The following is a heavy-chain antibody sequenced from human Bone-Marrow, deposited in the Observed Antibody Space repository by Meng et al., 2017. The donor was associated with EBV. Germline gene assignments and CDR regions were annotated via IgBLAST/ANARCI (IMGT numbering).Heavy chain of an antibody. D-gene: IGHD3-10*01. CDR3: ASESGRGFTPDY. Sequence: QVHLLQSGAEVKKPGSSVKVSCRTSGGTFRSDAVSWVRQAPGQGLEWMGGLIPMVGAPHYAQKFQGRVTIIADESTSTHSMELNSLRSEDTAMYYCASESGRGFTPDYWGQGTLVTVSS. V-gene: IGHV1-69*01. CDR2: LIPMVGAP. J-gene: IGHJ4*02. CDR1: GGTFRSDA.